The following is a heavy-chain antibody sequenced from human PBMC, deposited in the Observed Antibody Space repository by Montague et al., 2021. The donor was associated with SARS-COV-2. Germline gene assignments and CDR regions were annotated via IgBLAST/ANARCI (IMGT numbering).Heavy chain of an antibody. D-gene: IGHD6-19*01. V-gene: IGHV4-39*01. CDR3: ARQEISSGWFKPDAFDI. Sequence: SETLSLTCTVSGGSISSSSYYWGWIRQPPGKGLEWIGSIYYSGSTYYNPSLKSRVTISVETSKNQLSLKLSSVTTADTAVYYCARQEISSGWFKPDAFDIWGQGTMVTVSS. J-gene: IGHJ3*02. CDR2: IYYSGST. CDR1: GGSISSSSYY.